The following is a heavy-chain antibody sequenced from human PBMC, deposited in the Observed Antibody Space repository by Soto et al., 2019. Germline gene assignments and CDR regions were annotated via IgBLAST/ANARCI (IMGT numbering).Heavy chain of an antibody. Sequence: SETLSITCTVSVGSISIGDYYWSWIRQPPGKGLEWIGFIYYRGNTIYNPSLKSRVAISVDTSKNHFSLKVTSVTASDTAMYYCARGTSLYCSGGRCSPFDYWGQGTLVTVSS. CDR1: VGSISIGDYY. CDR3: ARGTSLYCSGGRCSPFDY. V-gene: IGHV4-30-4*01. J-gene: IGHJ4*02. CDR2: IYYRGNT. D-gene: IGHD2-15*01.